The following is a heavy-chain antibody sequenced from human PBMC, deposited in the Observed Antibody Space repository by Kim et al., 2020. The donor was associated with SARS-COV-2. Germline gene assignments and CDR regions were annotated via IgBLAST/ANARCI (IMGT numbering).Heavy chain of an antibody. CDR1: GGTFSSYA. J-gene: IGHJ5*02. D-gene: IGHD3-10*01. Sequence: SVKVSCKASGGTFSSYAISWVRQAPGQGLEWMGGIIPIFGTANYAQKFQGRVTITADESTSTAYMELSSLRSEDTAVYYCARDDRRYYGSGTLFRFDPWGQGTLVTVSS. CDR2: IIPIFGTA. V-gene: IGHV1-69*13. CDR3: ARDDRRYYGSGTLFRFDP.